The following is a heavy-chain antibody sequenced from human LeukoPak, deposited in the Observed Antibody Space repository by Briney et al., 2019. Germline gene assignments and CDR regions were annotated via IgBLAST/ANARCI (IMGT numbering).Heavy chain of an antibody. J-gene: IGHJ4*02. Sequence: SETLSLTCAVYGGSFSGYYWSWIRQPPGKGLEWIGEINHSGSTNYNPSLKSRVTISVDTSKNQFSLKLSSVTAADTAVYYCAREKRYCSGGSCYPRVYYFDYWGQGTLVTVSS. CDR3: AREKRYCSGGSCYPRVYYFDY. CDR2: INHSGST. V-gene: IGHV4-34*01. CDR1: GGSFSGYY. D-gene: IGHD2-15*01.